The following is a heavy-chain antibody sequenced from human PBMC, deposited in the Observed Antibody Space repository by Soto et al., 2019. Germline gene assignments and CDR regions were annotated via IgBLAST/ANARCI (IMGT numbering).Heavy chain of an antibody. D-gene: IGHD2-15*01. CDR2: ISWNSGSI. V-gene: IGHV3-9*01. CDR3: AKDRPGYCSGGSCENY. Sequence: GGSLRLSCAASGFTFDDYAMHWVRQAPGKGLEWVSGISWNSGSIGYADSVKGRFTISRDNAKNSLYLQMNSLRAEDTALYYCAKDRPGYCSGGSCENYWGQGTLVTVSS. J-gene: IGHJ4*02. CDR1: GFTFDDYA.